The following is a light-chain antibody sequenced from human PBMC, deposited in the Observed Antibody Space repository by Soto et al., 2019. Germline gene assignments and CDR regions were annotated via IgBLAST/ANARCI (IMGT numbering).Light chain of an antibody. J-gene: IGLJ1*01. Sequence: QSVLTQPPSASGTPGQRVTISCSGSSSNIGTNTVNWFQQLPGTAPKLLIYSNNQRHSGVPDRFSGSKSGTSASLAISGLQSDDEADYYCAAWDDSLNGYVFGSGTKLTVL. CDR2: SNN. CDR3: AAWDDSLNGYV. CDR1: SSNIGTNT. V-gene: IGLV1-44*01.